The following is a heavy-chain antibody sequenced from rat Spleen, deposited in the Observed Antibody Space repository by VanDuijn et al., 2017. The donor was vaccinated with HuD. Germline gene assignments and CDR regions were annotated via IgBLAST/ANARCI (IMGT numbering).Heavy chain of an antibody. V-gene: IGHV5S10*01. Sequence: EVQLVESGGGLVQPGRSLKLSCAASGFTFSDYYMAWVRQAPKKGLEWVATIIYDGTRTFYRDSMKGRFTVSSDNAKSTLYLQMDSLTSEDTATYYGAEGPRKLRIDWFPSWGQGTRVPV. CDR3: AEGPRKLRIDWFPS. CDR2: IIYDGTRT. D-gene: IGHD1-6*01. CDR1: GFTFSDYY. J-gene: IGHJ3*01.